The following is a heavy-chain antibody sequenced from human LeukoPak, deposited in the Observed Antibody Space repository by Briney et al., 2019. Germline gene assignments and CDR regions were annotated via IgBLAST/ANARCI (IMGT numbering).Heavy chain of an antibody. D-gene: IGHD2-2*02. J-gene: IGHJ5*02. V-gene: IGHV5-51*01. CDR3: ARRSALDLGYCSSTSCYTGGWFDP. CDR2: IYPGDSDT. CDR1: GYSFTSYL. Sequence: GESLKISCKGSGYSFTSYLIGWVRQMPGKGLEWMGIIYPGDSDTRYSPSFQGQVTISADKSISTAYLQWSSLKASDTAMYYCARRSALDLGYCSSTSCYTGGWFDPWGQGTLVTVSS.